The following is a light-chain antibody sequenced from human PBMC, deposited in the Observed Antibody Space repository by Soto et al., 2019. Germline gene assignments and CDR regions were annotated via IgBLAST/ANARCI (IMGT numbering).Light chain of an antibody. Sequence: EIVMRQSPATLSVSPGERATLSCRASQSVSSNLAWYQQKPGQAPRLLIYGASTRATGIPARFSGSGSGTEFTLTISSLQSEDFAVYYCQQYNNWPPTFGGGTKVDIK. CDR2: GAS. V-gene: IGKV3-15*01. J-gene: IGKJ4*01. CDR1: QSVSSN. CDR3: QQYNNWPPT.